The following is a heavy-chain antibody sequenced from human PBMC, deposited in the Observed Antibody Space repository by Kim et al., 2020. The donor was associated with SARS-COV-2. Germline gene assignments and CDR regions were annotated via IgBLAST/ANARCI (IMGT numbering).Heavy chain of an antibody. CDR1: GGSISSGSYY. CDR2: IYTSGST. Sequence: SETLSLTCTVSGGSISSGSYYWSWIRQPAGKGLEWIGRIYTSGSTNYNPSLKSRVTISVDTSKNQFSLKLSSVTAADTAVYYCARAGGGPVAGADYYYYYGMDVWGQGTTVTVSS. D-gene: IGHD6-19*01. CDR3: ARAGGGPVAGADYYYYYGMDV. V-gene: IGHV4-61*02. J-gene: IGHJ6*02.